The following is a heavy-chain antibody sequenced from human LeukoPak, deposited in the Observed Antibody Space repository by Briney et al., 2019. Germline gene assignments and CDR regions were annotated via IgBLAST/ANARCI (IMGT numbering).Heavy chain of an antibody. CDR3: AKPYSGWTSFDY. CDR1: GFTFSSYA. Sequence: GGSLRLSCAASGFTFSSYAMHWVRQAPGKGLEWVAVISYDGSNKYYADSVKGRFTISRDSSKNTLYLQMNNLRAEDTAIYYCAKPYSGWTSFDYWGQGTLVTVSS. CDR2: ISYDGSNK. D-gene: IGHD6-19*01. J-gene: IGHJ4*02. V-gene: IGHV3-30-3*02.